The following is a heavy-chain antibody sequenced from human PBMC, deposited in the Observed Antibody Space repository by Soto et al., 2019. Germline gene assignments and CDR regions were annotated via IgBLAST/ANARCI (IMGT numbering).Heavy chain of an antibody. J-gene: IGHJ4*02. V-gene: IGHV3-21*01. CDR3: ARDRVDRRIFDY. Sequence: GGSLRLSCAASGFTFSSYSMNWVRQAPGKGLEWVSSISSSSSYIYYADSVKGRFTISRDNAKNSLYLQMNSLRAEDTAVYYCARDRVDRRIFDYWGQGTLVTVSS. CDR2: ISSSSSYI. D-gene: IGHD5-12*01. CDR1: GFTFSSYS.